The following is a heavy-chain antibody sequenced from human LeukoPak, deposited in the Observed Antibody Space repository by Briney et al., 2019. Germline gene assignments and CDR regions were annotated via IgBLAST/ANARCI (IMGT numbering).Heavy chain of an antibody. CDR1: GGSISSYY. CDR2: IYYSGST. D-gene: IGHD3-22*01. J-gene: IGHJ3*02. CDR3: ARDDSSGYYFWKVNANHGAFDI. V-gene: IGHV4-59*01. Sequence: AETLSLTCTVSGGSISSYYWSWIRQPPGKGLEWIGYIYYSGSTNYNPSLQSRVTISVDTSKNQFSLKLSSVTAADTAVYYCARDDSSGYYFWKVNANHGAFDIWGQGTMVTVSS.